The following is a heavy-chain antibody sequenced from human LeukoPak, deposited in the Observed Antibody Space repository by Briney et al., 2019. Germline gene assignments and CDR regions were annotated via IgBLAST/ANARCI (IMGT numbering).Heavy chain of an antibody. J-gene: IGHJ4*02. CDR1: GASVSSGRHY. Sequence: SETLSLTCTVSGASVSSGRHYWTWIRQPAGKGLEWIGRIYTSGNTKYDPSLESRVAISMDTSKNQFSLKLTSVTAADTAVYYCARLSGYYASSPEVWGQGTLVAVSS. CDR3: ARLSGYYASSPEV. V-gene: IGHV4-61*02. D-gene: IGHD3-22*01. CDR2: IYTSGNT.